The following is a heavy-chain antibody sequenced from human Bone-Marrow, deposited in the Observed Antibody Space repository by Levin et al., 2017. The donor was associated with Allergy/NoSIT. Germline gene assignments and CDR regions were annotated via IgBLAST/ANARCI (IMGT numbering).Heavy chain of an antibody. J-gene: IGHJ6*02. CDR3: ARHFSGFASETTVTTFESHHYYYYYGMDV. Sequence: GESLKISCKGSGYSFTSYWISWVRQMPGKGLEWMGRIDPSDSYTNYSPSFQGHVTISADKSISTAYLQWSSLKASDTAMYYCARHFSGFASETTVTTFESHHYYYYYGMDVWGQGTTVTVSS. D-gene: IGHD4-17*01. CDR1: GYSFTSYW. CDR2: IDPSDSYT. V-gene: IGHV5-10-1*01.